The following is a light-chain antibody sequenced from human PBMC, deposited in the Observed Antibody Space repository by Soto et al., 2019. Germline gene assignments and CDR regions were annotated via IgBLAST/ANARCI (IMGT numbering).Light chain of an antibody. V-gene: IGKV2-28*01. CDR3: MGALQTLIT. J-gene: IGKJ5*01. CDR1: QSLLHSNAYNY. Sequence: VMTQSPLSLSVTPGEPASISCRSSQSLLHSNAYNYLDWYRQKPGQSPQLLIYLGSSRASGVPDRFSGSGAGTDFTLTISRVEAEDVGVYYCMGALQTLITSGNGTRREIK. CDR2: LGS.